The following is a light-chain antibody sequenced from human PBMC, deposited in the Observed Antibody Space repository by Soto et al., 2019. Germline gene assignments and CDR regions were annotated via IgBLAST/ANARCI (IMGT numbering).Light chain of an antibody. CDR2: GAS. V-gene: IGKV3-20*01. CDR3: QHYGSSPPVT. J-gene: IGKJ1*01. Sequence: EIVLSQSPGTLSLSPGERATLSCRASQRVADTYLAWYQQKPGQAPRLLIYGASRRATGIPERFSGSGSETDFTLSISTLEPEDFAVYHCQHYGSSPPVTFGQGTRVELK. CDR1: QRVADTY.